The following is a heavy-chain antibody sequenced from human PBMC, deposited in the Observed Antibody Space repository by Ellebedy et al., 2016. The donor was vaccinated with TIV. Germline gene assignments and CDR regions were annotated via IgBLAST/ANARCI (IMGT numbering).Heavy chain of an antibody. CDR2: FYSGGST. J-gene: IGHJ4*02. D-gene: IGHD6-19*01. CDR1: GFTVGSNY. Sequence: PGGSLRLSCEASGFTVGSNYVRWVRHAPGKGLEWVSVFYSGGSTYYADSVKGRFTISRDNSKNTLYLQMNSLRAEDTAVYYCAKSTNGWWLFDYWGQGTLVTVSS. CDR3: AKSTNGWWLFDY. V-gene: IGHV3-66*01.